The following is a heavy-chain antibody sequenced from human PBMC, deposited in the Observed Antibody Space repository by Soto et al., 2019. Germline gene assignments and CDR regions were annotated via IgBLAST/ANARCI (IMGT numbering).Heavy chain of an antibody. CDR3: ARHRYGSGSKPLLCMDV. V-gene: IGHV4-34*01. J-gene: IGHJ6*02. CDR1: GGSFSGYY. Sequence: SETLSLTCAVYGGSFSGYYWSWIRQPPGKGLEWIGEINHSGSTNYNPSLKSRVTISVDTSKNQFSLKLSSVTAADTAVYYCARHRYGSGSKPLLCMDVWGQGTTVTVSS. D-gene: IGHD3-10*01. CDR2: INHSGST.